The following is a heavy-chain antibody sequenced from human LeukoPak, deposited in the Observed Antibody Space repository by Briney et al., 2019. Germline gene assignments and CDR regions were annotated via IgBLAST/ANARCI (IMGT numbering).Heavy chain of an antibody. CDR1: GFTFSTYA. V-gene: IGHV3-23*01. CDR3: ARPDCSSTSCSSGWFDP. J-gene: IGHJ5*02. D-gene: IGHD2-2*01. Sequence: GGSLRLSCAASGFTFSTYAMSWVRQAPGKGLEWVSALTNSGGSGGVTYYADSVKGRFIISRDNAKNSLYLQMNSLRAEDTAVYYCARPDCSSTSCSSGWFDPWGQGTLVTVSS. CDR2: LTNSGGSGGVT.